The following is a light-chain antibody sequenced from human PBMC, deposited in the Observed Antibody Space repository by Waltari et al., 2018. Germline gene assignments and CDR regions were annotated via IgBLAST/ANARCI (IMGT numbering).Light chain of an antibody. Sequence: QSALTPPASVSGSPGQSLTISCTGTSSDVGFYTYVSWYQHHPGKAPKLMLYDISQRPAGVSNRFAGSKSGNTASLTISGRQAEDEADYYCNSYAGSSSWVFGGGTKLTVL. CDR3: NSYAGSSSWV. J-gene: IGLJ3*02. V-gene: IGLV2-14*03. CDR2: DIS. CDR1: SSDVGFYTY.